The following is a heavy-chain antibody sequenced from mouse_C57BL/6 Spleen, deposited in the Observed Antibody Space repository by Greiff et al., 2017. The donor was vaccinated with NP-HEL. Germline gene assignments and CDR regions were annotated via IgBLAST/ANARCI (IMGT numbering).Heavy chain of an antibody. CDR3: ARRGSTVVAGTGAY. V-gene: IGHV1-81*01. D-gene: IGHD1-1*01. J-gene: IGHJ3*01. CDR2: IYPRSGNT. Sequence: VQLQESGAELARPGASVKLSCKASGYTFTSYGISWVKQRPGQGLEWIGEIYPRSGNTYYNEKFKGKATLTADKSSSTAYMELRSLTSEDSAVYFCARRGSTVVAGTGAYWGQGTLVTVSA. CDR1: GYTFTSYG.